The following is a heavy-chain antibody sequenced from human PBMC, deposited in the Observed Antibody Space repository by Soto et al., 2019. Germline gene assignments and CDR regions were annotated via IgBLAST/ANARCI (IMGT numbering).Heavy chain of an antibody. V-gene: IGHV3-23*01. CDR3: AKVLTTGTSRGYFDV. Sequence: EVHLLESGGGLVQPGGSLRLSCAASGFTFSSYAMTWVRQAPGKGLEWVSLISNSGDDTKYADSVKGRFTISRDNSXTLLSLQMNSLRAEDTAVYYCAKVLTTGTSRGYFDVWGRGTLVTVSS. CDR2: ISNSGDDT. CDR1: GFTFSSYA. D-gene: IGHD4-17*01. J-gene: IGHJ2*01.